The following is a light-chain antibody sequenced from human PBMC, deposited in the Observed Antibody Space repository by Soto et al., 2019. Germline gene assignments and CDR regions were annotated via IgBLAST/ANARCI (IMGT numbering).Light chain of an antibody. V-gene: IGLV2-14*03. CDR2: EVS. CDR3: TSFTTISTWV. CDR1: TSDVGTFGL. Sequence: QSALTQPASVSGSPGQSITISCSGTTSDVGTFGLVSWFQQHPGKAPKLKIYEVSNRPSGVSNRFSGSKSGNTASLTISELQAEDEADYYCTSFTTISTWVFGGGTKLTVL. J-gene: IGLJ3*02.